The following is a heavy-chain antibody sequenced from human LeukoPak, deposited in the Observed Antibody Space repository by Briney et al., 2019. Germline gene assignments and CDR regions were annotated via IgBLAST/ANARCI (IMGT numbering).Heavy chain of an antibody. CDR3: ARARYNYGLCDYFDY. CDR2: IYYSGST. J-gene: IGHJ4*02. Sequence: PSETLSLTCTVSGGSVSSGSYYWSWIRQPPGKGLEWIGYIYYSGSTNYNPSLKSRVTISVDTSKNQFSLKLSSVTAADTAVYYCARARYNYGLCDYFDYWGQGTLVTVSS. D-gene: IGHD5-18*01. V-gene: IGHV4-61*01. CDR1: GGSVSSGSYY.